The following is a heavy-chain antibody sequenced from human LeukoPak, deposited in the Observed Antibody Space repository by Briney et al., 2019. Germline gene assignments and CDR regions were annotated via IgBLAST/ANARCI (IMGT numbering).Heavy chain of an antibody. CDR3: ARDDYGDYSTSWFDP. D-gene: IGHD4-17*01. J-gene: IGHJ5*02. V-gene: IGHV3-30*03. CDR2: ISYDGSNK. CDR1: GFTYDDNG. Sequence: GGSLRLSCAASGFTYDDNGMSWVRQAPGKGLEWVAVISYDGSNKYYADSVKGRFTISRDNSKNTLYLQMNSLRAEDTAVYYCARDDYGDYSTSWFDPWGQGTLVTVSS.